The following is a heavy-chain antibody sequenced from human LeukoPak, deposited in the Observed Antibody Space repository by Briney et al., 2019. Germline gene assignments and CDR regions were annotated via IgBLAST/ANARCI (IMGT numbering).Heavy chain of an antibody. J-gene: IGHJ4*02. CDR1: GGSISSGSDY. V-gene: IGHV4-61*02. Sequence: SETLSLTCTVSGGSISSGSDYWTWIRQPAGKGLEWIGRMYTSGSTNYNPSLKSRVTISVDTSKNQFSLKLSSVTAADTAVYYCATRGYSSYASRWGQGTLVTVSS. CDR3: ATRGYSSYASR. D-gene: IGHD5-12*01. CDR2: MYTSGST.